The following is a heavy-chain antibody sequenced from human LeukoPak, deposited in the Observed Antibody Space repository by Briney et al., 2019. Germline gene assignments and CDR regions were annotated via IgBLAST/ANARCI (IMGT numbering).Heavy chain of an antibody. CDR2: TYYRSQWYS. CDR1: GDSVSSNRAA. Sequence: KSSQTLSLTCAISGDSVSSNRAAWNWLRQSPSRGLEWLGRTYYRSQWYSDYALSVRSRININPDTSKNQFSLQLDSVTPEDTAVYYCAMYGSAWYLSYWGQGTLVTVSS. D-gene: IGHD6-19*01. V-gene: IGHV6-1*01. CDR3: AMYGSAWYLSY. J-gene: IGHJ4*02.